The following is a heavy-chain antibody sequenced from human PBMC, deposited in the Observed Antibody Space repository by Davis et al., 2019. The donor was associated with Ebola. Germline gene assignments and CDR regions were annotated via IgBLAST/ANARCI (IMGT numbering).Heavy chain of an antibody. CDR1: GGSFSGYY. Sequence: PSETLSLTCAVYGGSFSGYYWSWIRQPPGKGLEWIGEINHSGSTNYNPSLKSRVTISVDTSKNQFSLKLSSVTAADTAVYYCARVFRCSSTSCSQRDYYYYYMDVWGKGTTVTVSS. CDR3: ARVFRCSSTSCSQRDYYYYYMDV. D-gene: IGHD2-2*01. V-gene: IGHV4-34*01. CDR2: INHSGST. J-gene: IGHJ6*03.